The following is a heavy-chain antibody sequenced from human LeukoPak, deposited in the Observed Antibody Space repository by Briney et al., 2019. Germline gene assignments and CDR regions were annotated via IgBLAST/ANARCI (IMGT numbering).Heavy chain of an antibody. CDR1: GFTFRGSA. V-gene: IGHV3-73*01. D-gene: IGHD2-2*02. Sequence: GGSLRLSCAASGFTFRGSAMHWVRQASGKGLEWVGRIRSKANSYATAYAASVKGRFTISRDDSKNTAYLQMNSLKTEDTAVYYCTGYCSSTSCYNYYYYMDVWGKGTTVTVSS. J-gene: IGHJ6*03. CDR3: TGYCSSTSCYNYYYYMDV. CDR2: IRSKANSYAT.